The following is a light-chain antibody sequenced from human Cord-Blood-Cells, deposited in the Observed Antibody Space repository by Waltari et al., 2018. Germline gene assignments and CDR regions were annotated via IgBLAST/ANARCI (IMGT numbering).Light chain of an antibody. CDR1: SRHVGGYTY. CDR3: SSYTSSSTWV. J-gene: IGLJ3*02. CDR2: DVS. V-gene: IGLV2-14*03. Sequence: QSALTQPASVSGSPGQSITISCTGTSRHVGGYTYVPWYQQHPGKAPNLMIYDVSNRPSGVSKRFSGSKSGNTASLTISGLQAEDEADYYCSSYTSSSTWVFGGGTKLTVL.